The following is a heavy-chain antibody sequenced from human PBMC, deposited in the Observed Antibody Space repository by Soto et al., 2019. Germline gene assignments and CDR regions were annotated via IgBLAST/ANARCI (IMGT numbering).Heavy chain of an antibody. CDR1: GDSISSAGYS. D-gene: IGHD3-3*01. Sequence: QLQLQESGSGLVKPSETLSLTCTVSGDSISSAGYSWSWIRQSPGKGLEWIGYILHSGSAFYNPSLKSRVTISLDRSKNQLSLRLTSVTAADAAVYYCARDRKGVASSDYYGLDVWGQGTTVTVSS. V-gene: IGHV4-30-2*06. J-gene: IGHJ6*02. CDR3: ARDRKGVASSDYYGLDV. CDR2: ILHSGSA.